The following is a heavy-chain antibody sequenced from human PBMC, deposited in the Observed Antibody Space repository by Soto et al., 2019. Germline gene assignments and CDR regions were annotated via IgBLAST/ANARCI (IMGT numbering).Heavy chain of an antibody. CDR2: LFPADSDT. V-gene: IGHV5-51*01. D-gene: IGHD5-12*01. J-gene: IGHJ4*02. Sequence: GESLKISCRGSGYSFTNYWIGWVRQMPGKGLEWMGILFPADSDTRYSPSFQGQVIISVDKSISTAYLQWSSLEASDTAMYYCARSGYSGYEFDYWGQGTLVTVSS. CDR3: ARSGYSGYEFDY. CDR1: GYSFTNYW.